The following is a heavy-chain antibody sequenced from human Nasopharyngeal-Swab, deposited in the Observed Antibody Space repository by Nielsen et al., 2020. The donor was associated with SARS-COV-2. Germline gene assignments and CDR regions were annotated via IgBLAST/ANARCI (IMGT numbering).Heavy chain of an antibody. D-gene: IGHD6-13*01. CDR3: AGVARSSWYVLDNWFDP. J-gene: IGHJ5*02. V-gene: IGHV4-39*01. Sequence: WIRQPPGKGLEWIGSIYYSGSTYYKSSLKSRVTISVDTSKNQFSLKVTSVAAADTAVYYCAGVARSSWYVLDNWFDPWGHGTLVTVSS. CDR2: IYYSGST.